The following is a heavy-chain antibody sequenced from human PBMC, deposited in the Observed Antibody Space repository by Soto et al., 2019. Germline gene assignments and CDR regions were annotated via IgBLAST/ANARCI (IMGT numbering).Heavy chain of an antibody. Sequence: SEKISCKASGGTFSSYAISWVRQAPGQVLEWMGGIIPIFGTANYAQKFQVRVTITADESTSTAYMELSSLRSEDTAVYYCARAIFAESPGYYGMGVWGKGSRVTVSS. V-gene: IGHV1-69*13. CDR1: GGTFSSYA. CDR3: ARAIFAESPGYYGMGV. CDR2: IIPIFGTA. D-gene: IGHD3-3*01. J-gene: IGHJ6*04.